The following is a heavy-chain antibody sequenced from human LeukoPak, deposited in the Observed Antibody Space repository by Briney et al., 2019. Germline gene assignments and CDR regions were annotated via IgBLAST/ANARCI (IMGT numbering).Heavy chain of an antibody. V-gene: IGHV4-4*07. J-gene: IGHJ6*03. Sequence: SETLSLTCTVSGGSISSYYWSWIRQPAGKGLEWIGRINTSGSTNYNPSLKSRVTMSVDTSKNQFSLKLSSVTAADTAVYYCARGGGVNVASYYYYYYMDVWGKGTTVTVSS. CDR3: ARGGGVNVASYYYYYYMDV. CDR1: GGSISSYY. D-gene: IGHD3-16*02. CDR2: INTSGST.